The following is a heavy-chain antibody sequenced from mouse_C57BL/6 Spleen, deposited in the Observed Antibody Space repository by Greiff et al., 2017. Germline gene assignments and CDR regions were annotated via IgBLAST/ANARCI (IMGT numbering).Heavy chain of an antibody. D-gene: IGHD1-1*01. J-gene: IGHJ4*01. V-gene: IGHV1-81*01. CDR3: DYYGSSSYAMDY. CDR1: GYTFTSYG. CDR2: IYPRSGNT. Sequence: VQRVESGAELARPGASVKLSCKASGYTFTSYGISWVKQRTGQGLEWIGEIYPRSGNTYYNEKFKGKATLTADKSSSTAYMELRSLTSEDSAVYFCDYYGSSSYAMDYWGQGTSVTVSS.